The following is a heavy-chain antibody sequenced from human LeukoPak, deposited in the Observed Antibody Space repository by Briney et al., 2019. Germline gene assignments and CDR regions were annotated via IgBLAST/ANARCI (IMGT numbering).Heavy chain of an antibody. J-gene: IGHJ4*02. CDR3: ARDNALAVTLDY. CDR1: GYTFTSYG. D-gene: IGHD4-17*01. Sequence: ASVKVSCKASGYTFTSYGLSWVRQAPGQGLEWMGWISAYNGNTNYAQKLQGRVTMTTDTSTNTAYMELRSLRSDDTAVYYCARDNALAVTLDYWGQGTLVTVSS. CDR2: ISAYNGNT. V-gene: IGHV1-18*01.